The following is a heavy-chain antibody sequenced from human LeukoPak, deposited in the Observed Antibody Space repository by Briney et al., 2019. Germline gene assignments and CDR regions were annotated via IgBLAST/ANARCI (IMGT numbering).Heavy chain of an antibody. CDR1: DDSISDYY. J-gene: IGHJ4*02. CDR3: TRGAGWLIDY. Sequence: SETLSLTCTVSDDSISDYYRGWIRRPPGKGLEWIGYLHNSGTSTYNPSLKSRVTISADTSKNQFSLKLNSLTTADTAVYYCTRGAGWLIDYWGQGILVTVSS. V-gene: IGHV4-59*01. D-gene: IGHD3-16*01. CDR2: LHNSGTS.